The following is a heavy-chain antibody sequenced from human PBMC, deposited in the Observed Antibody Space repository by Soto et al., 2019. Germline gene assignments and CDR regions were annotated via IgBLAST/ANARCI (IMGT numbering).Heavy chain of an antibody. CDR3: ARAVRGVTYYFDY. CDR1: GFTFSSYS. Sequence: PGGSLRLSCAASGFTFSSYSMNWVRQAPGKGLEWVSYISSSSSTIYYADSVKGRFTISRDNAKNSLYLQMNSLRAEDTAVYYCARAVRGVTYYFDYWGQGTLVTVSS. V-gene: IGHV3-48*04. CDR2: ISSSSSTI. J-gene: IGHJ4*02. D-gene: IGHD3-10*01.